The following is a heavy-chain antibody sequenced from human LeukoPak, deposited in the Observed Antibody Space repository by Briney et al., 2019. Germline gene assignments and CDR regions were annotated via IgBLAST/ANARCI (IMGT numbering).Heavy chain of an antibody. Sequence: SQTLSLTCTVSGGSISSDLYYWNWIRQPAGKGLEWIGRFYNSGRTNFNPSLKSRVTISADTSKNQFSLKLSSVTASDTAVYYCARASHDFWSGYLDDGFDIWGQGKMVTVSS. CDR1: GGSISSDLYY. J-gene: IGHJ3*02. D-gene: IGHD3-3*01. CDR3: ARASHDFWSGYLDDGFDI. V-gene: IGHV4-61*02. CDR2: FYNSGRT.